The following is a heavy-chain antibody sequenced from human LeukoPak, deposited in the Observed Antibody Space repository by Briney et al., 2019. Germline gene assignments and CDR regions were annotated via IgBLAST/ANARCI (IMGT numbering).Heavy chain of an antibody. CDR3: ARGYCDSTSCYHEGDY. Sequence: GAPVKVSCKASGYTFTNYYIHWIRQAPGQGLEWMGIINPIGGSTSCAQKFQGRVTMTRDTSTSTVYMELSSLRSEDTAVYYCARGYCDSTSCYHEGDYWGQGTLVTVSS. CDR1: GYTFTNYY. V-gene: IGHV1-46*01. J-gene: IGHJ4*02. CDR2: INPIGGST. D-gene: IGHD2-2*01.